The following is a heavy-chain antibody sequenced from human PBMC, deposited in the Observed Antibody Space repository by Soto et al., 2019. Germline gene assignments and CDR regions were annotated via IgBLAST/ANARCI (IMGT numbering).Heavy chain of an antibody. D-gene: IGHD6-6*01. Sequence: QLQLQESGPGLVKPSETLSLTCTVSGGSISSSSYYWGWIRQPPGKGLEWIGSIYYSGSTYYNPFLNGRVTVSVDTSKHQFSLKLSPVTAADTAVYYCARHSQAARWKLGWFDHWGQGTLVTVSS. V-gene: IGHV4-39*01. CDR1: GGSISSSSYY. CDR3: ARHSQAARWKLGWFDH. CDR2: IYYSGST. J-gene: IGHJ5*02.